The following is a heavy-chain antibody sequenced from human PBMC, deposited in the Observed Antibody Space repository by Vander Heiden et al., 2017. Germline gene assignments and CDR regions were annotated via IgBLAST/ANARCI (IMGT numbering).Heavy chain of an antibody. CDR2: IWYDGSNK. CDR3: ARGGGYNWNYFDY. J-gene: IGHJ4*02. D-gene: IGHD1-20*01. V-gene: IGHV3-33*01. CDR1: GFTFSSYG. Sequence: QVQLVDSGGGVVQPGRSLRLPCAASGFTFSSYGMHWVRQAPGKGLEWVAVIWYDGSNKYYADSVKGRFTISRDNSKNTLYLQMNSLRAEDTAVYYCARGGGYNWNYFDYWGQGTLVTVSS.